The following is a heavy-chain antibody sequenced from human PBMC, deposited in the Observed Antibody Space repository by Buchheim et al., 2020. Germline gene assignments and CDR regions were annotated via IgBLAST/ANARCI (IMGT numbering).Heavy chain of an antibody. CDR1: GFTFSSYG. J-gene: IGHJ4*02. Sequence: QVQLVESGGGVVQPGRSLRLSCAASGFTFSSYGMHWVRQAPGKGLEWVAVISHDGSNKYYADSVKGRFTISRDNPQKTLYLQMNSLRAEDTAVYYCAKDLEDGYNSNYFDYWGQGTL. CDR3: AKDLEDGYNSNYFDY. CDR2: ISHDGSNK. V-gene: IGHV3-30*18. D-gene: IGHD5-24*01.